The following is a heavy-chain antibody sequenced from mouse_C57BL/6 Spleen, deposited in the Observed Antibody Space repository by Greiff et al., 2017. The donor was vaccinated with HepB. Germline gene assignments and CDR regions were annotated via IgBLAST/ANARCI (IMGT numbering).Heavy chain of an antibody. J-gene: IGHJ3*01. V-gene: IGHV5-6*02. D-gene: IGHD4-1*01. CDR1: GFTFSSYG. CDR3: ARHGTGNGAWFAY. Sequence: EVMLVESGGDLVKPGGSLKLSCAASGFTFSSYGMSWVRQTPDKRLEWVATISSGGSYTYYPDSVKGRFTISRDNAKNTLYLQMSSLKSEDTAMYYCARHGTGNGAWFAYWGQGTLVTVSA. CDR2: ISSGGSYT.